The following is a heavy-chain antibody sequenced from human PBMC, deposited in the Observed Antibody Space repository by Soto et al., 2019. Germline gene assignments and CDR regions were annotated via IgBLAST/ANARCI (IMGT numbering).Heavy chain of an antibody. CDR2: IIPIFGTA. CDR3: ARERTSSTYYDFWSGYFRWFDP. Sequence: ASVKVSCKASGGTFSSYAISWVRQAPGQGLEWMGGIIPIFGTANYAQKFQGRVTITADKSTSTAYMELSSLRSEDTAVYYCARERTSSTYYDFWSGYFRWFDPWGQGTLVTVSS. CDR1: GGTFSSYA. D-gene: IGHD3-3*01. V-gene: IGHV1-69*06. J-gene: IGHJ5*02.